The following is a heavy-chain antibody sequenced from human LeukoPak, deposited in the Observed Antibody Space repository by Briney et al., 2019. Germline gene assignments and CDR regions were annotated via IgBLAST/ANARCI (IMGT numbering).Heavy chain of an antibody. V-gene: IGHV3-73*01. Sequence: GGSLRLSCAASGFTFSGSAMHWIRQASGKGLEWVGRIRSKANSYATAYAASVKGRFTISRDDSKNTAYLQMNSLKTEDTVVYYCTRHVGYYDSSGYKTDYWGQGTLVTVSS. D-gene: IGHD3-22*01. CDR2: IRSKANSYAT. J-gene: IGHJ4*02. CDR1: GFTFSGSA. CDR3: TRHVGYYDSSGYKTDY.